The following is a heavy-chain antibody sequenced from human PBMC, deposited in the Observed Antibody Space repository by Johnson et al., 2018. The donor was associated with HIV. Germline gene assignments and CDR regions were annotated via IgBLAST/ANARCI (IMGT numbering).Heavy chain of an antibody. CDR3: ARSVGYCSGGSCSPDAFDI. D-gene: IGHD2-15*01. CDR2: ISYDGSNK. Sequence: QEKLVESGGGVVQPGRSLRLSCAASGFTFSSYAMHWVRQAPGKGLEWVAVISYDGSNKYYADSVKGRFPISTDNSKNTLYLQMNSLRAEDPAVYYCARSVGYCSGGSCSPDAFDIWGQGTMVTVSS. V-gene: IGHV3-30-3*01. CDR1: GFTFSSYA. J-gene: IGHJ3*02.